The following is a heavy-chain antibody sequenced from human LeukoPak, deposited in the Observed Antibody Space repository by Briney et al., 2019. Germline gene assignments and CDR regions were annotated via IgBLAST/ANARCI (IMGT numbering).Heavy chain of an antibody. J-gene: IGHJ5*02. V-gene: IGHV1-69*06. CDR1: GGTFSSYA. CDR2: IIPIFGTA. D-gene: IGHD3-3*01. Sequence: SVTLSCKSSGGTFSSYAISWVRQAPGQGLEWMGGIIPIFGTANYAQKFQGRVTITADKSTSTAYMELSSLRSEDTAVYYCARDFWSGYPSDPWGQGTLVTVSS. CDR3: ARDFWSGYPSDP.